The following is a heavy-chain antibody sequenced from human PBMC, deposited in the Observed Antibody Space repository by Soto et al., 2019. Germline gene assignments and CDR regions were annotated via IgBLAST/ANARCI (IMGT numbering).Heavy chain of an antibody. CDR2: IYHSGST. V-gene: IGHV4-4*02. CDR3: AAHSGSTYAPLDY. D-gene: IGHD2-2*01. Sequence: QVQLQESGPGLVKPSGTLSLTCAVSGGSISSTNWWTWVRQPPGKGLEWIGEIYHSGSTNYNPSHKSRVTISVDKPKNQFSLQLSSMTAADKDVYYCAAHSGSTYAPLDYWGQGTQVIVSS. J-gene: IGHJ4*02. CDR1: GGSISSTNW.